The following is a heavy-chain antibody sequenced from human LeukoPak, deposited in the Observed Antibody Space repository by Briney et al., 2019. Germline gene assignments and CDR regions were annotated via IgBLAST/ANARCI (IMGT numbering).Heavy chain of an antibody. J-gene: IGHJ4*02. V-gene: IGHV3-7*03. CDR3: ARDSSMLRGPLVIYYFDF. D-gene: IGHD3-10*01. Sequence: GGSLRLSCAASGFTFSSYWMSWVRQAPGKGLEWVANIKQDGSEKYYVDSVKGRFTISRDNSKNTLYLQMNSLRVEDTAVYYCARDSSMLRGPLVIYYFDFWGQGTLVTVSS. CDR1: GFTFSSYW. CDR2: IKQDGSEK.